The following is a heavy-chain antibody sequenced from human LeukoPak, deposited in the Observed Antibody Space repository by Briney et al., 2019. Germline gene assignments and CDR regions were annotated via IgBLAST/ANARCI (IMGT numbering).Heavy chain of an antibody. CDR1: GGSFSGYY. V-gene: IGHV4-34*01. D-gene: IGHD6-19*01. CDR3: ARVVAVAGIDY. CDR2: INHSGST. J-gene: IGHJ4*02. Sequence: SETLSLTCTVYGGSFSGYYWSWIRQPPGKGLEWIGEINHSGSTNYNPSLKSRVTISVDTSKNQFSLKLSSATAADTAVYYCARVVAVAGIDYWGQGTLVTVSS.